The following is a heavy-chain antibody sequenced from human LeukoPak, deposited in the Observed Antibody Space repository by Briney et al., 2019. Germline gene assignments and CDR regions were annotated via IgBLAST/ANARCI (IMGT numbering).Heavy chain of an antibody. CDR1: GFTLSDHY. Sequence: PGGSLRLSCAASGFTLSDHYMDWVRLAPGKGLEWVGRTRNKANSYTTEYAASVKGRFTISRDDSKNSMYLQMNSLKAEDTAVYYCTMLSGAALDHWGQGTRVTVSS. J-gene: IGHJ4*02. V-gene: IGHV3-72*01. D-gene: IGHD4/OR15-4a*01. CDR3: TMLSGAALDH. CDR2: TRNKANSYTT.